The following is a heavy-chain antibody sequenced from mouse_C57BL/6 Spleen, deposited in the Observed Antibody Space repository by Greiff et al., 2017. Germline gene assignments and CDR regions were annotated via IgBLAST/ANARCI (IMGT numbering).Heavy chain of an antibody. CDR1: GYAFSSSW. CDR2: IYPGDGDT. CDR3: AIWNLRGAMDY. V-gene: IGHV1-82*01. J-gene: IGHJ4*01. D-gene: IGHD2-1*01. Sequence: QVQLQQSGPELVKPGASVKISCKASGYAFSSSWMNWVKQRPGKGLEWIGRIYPGDGDTNYNGKIKGKATLTADKASSTAYMQLSSLTSEDSAVYFCAIWNLRGAMDYWGQGTSVTVSS.